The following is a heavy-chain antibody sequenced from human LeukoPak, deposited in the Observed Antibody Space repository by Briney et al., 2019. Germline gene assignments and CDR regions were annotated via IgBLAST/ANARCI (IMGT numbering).Heavy chain of an antibody. CDR2: INHSGST. J-gene: IGHJ6*03. Sequence: SETLSLTCAVYGGSFSGYYWSWIRQPLGKGLEWIGEINHSGSTNYNPSLKSRVTIPVDTSKNQFSLKLSSVTAADTAVYYCARGMRGRGYYYYMDVWGKGTTVTVSS. D-gene: IGHD5-24*01. V-gene: IGHV4-34*01. CDR1: GGSFSGYY. CDR3: ARGMRGRGYYYYMDV.